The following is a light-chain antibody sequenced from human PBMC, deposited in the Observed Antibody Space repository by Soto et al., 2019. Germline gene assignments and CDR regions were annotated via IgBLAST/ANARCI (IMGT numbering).Light chain of an antibody. CDR1: QSVNSNY. Sequence: ERVLTQSPGTLSLSPGERATLSCRASQSVNSNYLVWYQQKPGQAPRLHIYGASSRATGIQDRFSGSGSGTDFTLTIRRLEPEDFAVYYCKQYGSSPRTFGQGTKVDIK. J-gene: IGKJ1*01. CDR3: KQYGSSPRT. CDR2: GAS. V-gene: IGKV3-20*01.